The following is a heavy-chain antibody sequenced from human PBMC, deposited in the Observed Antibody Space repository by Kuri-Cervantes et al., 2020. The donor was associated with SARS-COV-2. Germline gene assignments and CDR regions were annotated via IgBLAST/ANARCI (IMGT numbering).Heavy chain of an antibody. J-gene: IGHJ5*02. Sequence: SVKVSCKASGGTFSSYAISWVRQAPGQGLEWMGGIIPTFGTANYAQKFQGRVTITTDESTSTAYMELSSLRSEDTAVYYCASITGTTEWFDPWGQGTLVTVSS. CDR2: IIPTFGTA. CDR3: ASITGTTEWFDP. CDR1: GGTFSSYA. D-gene: IGHD1-20*01. V-gene: IGHV1-69*05.